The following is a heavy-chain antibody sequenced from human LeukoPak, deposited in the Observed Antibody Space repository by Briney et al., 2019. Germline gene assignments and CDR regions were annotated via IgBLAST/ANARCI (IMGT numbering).Heavy chain of an antibody. CDR1: GYSISSGYY. J-gene: IGHJ4*02. V-gene: IGHV4-38-2*02. Sequence: PSETLSLTCTVSGYSISSGYYWGWIRQPPGKGLEWIGSIYHSGSTYYNPSLKSRVTMSVDTSKDQFSLKLSSVTAADTAVYYCAREGYDSSGYYYKAFDYWGQGTLVTVSS. CDR3: AREGYDSSGYYYKAFDY. D-gene: IGHD3-22*01. CDR2: IYHSGST.